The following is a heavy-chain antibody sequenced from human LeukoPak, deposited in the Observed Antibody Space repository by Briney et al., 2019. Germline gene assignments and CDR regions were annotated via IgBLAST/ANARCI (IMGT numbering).Heavy chain of an antibody. CDR1: GFTFSSYW. CDR2: IKQDGSEK. V-gene: IGHV3-7*01. CDR3: ATYSTSSQAPVY. Sequence: GGSLRLSCAASGFTFSSYWKTWVRQAPGKGLEWVANIKQDGSEKYYVDSVKGRFTISRDNAKISLYLQMNSLRAEDTAVYYCATYSTSSQAPVYWGQGTLVTVSS. J-gene: IGHJ4*02. D-gene: IGHD6-6*01.